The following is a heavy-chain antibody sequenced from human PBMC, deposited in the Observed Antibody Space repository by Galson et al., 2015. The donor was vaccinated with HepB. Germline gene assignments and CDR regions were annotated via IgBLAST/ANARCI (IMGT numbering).Heavy chain of an antibody. CDR3: ARDGMGWGSYFDY. CDR1: GFTFSSYR. Sequence: SLRLSCAASGFTFSSYRLSWVRQAPGKGLEWVANIKQDGSEKYYVDSVKGRFTISRDKAKNSRYLQMNSLRAEDTAVYYCARDGMGWGSYFDYWGQGTLVTVSS. J-gene: IGHJ4*02. CDR2: IKQDGSEK. D-gene: IGHD3-16*01. V-gene: IGHV3-7*01.